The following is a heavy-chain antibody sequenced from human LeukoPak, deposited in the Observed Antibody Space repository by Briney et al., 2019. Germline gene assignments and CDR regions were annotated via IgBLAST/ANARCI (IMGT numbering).Heavy chain of an antibody. CDR1: GGSISSGSYY. D-gene: IGHD3-3*01. CDR2: IYTSGST. CDR3: ARDWGWDFWSGPHAFDI. Sequence: KTSQTLSLTCTVSGGSISSGSYYWSWIRQPAGKGLEWIGRIYTSGSTNYNPSLKSRVTISVDTSKNQFSLKLSCVTAADTAVYYCARDWGWDFWSGPHAFDIWGQGTMVTVSS. V-gene: IGHV4-61*02. J-gene: IGHJ3*02.